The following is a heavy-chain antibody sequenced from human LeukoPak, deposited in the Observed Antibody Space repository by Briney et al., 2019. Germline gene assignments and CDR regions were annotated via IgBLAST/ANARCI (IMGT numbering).Heavy chain of an antibody. V-gene: IGHV1-2*02. CDR2: INPHSGVT. CDR1: GHTFTGYY. CDR3: ARDQVAATSAHNFDY. J-gene: IGHJ4*02. Sequence: ASVKVSCKASGHTFTGYYLHWVRQAPGQGLEWMGWINPHSGVTTFPQKFQGRVTMTMDTSISTTYMELNRLRSDDTAVYYCARDQVAATSAHNFDYWGQGTLVTVSS. D-gene: IGHD1-26*01.